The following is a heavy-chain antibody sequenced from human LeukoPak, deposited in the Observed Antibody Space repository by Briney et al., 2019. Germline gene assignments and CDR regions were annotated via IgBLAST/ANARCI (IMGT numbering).Heavy chain of an antibody. J-gene: IGHJ4*02. CDR3: AKVTGGGYKVAWYFDY. V-gene: IGHV3-9*01. CDR2: ISWNSGSI. D-gene: IGHD5-24*01. Sequence: GRSLRLSCAASGFTFDDYAMHWVRQAPGKGLEWVSGISWNSGSIGYADSVKGRFTISRDNAKNSLYLQMNSLRAEDTALYYCAKVTGGGYKVAWYFDYWGQGTLVTVSS. CDR1: GFTFDDYA.